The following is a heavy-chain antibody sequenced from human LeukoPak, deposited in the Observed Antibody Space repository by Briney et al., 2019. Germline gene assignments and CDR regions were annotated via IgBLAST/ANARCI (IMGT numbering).Heavy chain of an antibody. CDR3: ARREVAGKSDY. V-gene: IGHV3-7*01. CDR1: GFTFSSYG. Sequence: PGGSLRLSCAASGFTFSSYGMSWVRQAPGKGLEWVANIKQDGSEKYYVDSVKGRFTISRDNAKNSLYLQMTSLRAEDTAVYYCARREVAGKSDYWGQGTLVTVSS. CDR2: IKQDGSEK. D-gene: IGHD6-19*01. J-gene: IGHJ4*02.